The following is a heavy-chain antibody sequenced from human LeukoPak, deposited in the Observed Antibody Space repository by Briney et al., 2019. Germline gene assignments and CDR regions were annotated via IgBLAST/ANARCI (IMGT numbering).Heavy chain of an antibody. J-gene: IGHJ4*02. CDR3: ARESGYSSSHAFDY. D-gene: IGHD6-13*01. Sequence: SQTLSLTCTVSGGSISSGDYYRSWIRQPPGKGLEWIGYIYYSGSTYYNPSLKSRVTISVDTSKNQFSLKLSSVTAADTAVYYCARESGYSSSHAFDYWGQGTLVTVSS. V-gene: IGHV4-30-4*08. CDR1: GGSISSGDYY. CDR2: IYYSGST.